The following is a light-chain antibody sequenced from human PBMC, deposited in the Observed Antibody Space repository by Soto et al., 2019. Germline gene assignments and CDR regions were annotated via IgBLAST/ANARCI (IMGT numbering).Light chain of an antibody. J-gene: IGLJ3*02. CDR3: GADHGSGNNFVWV. V-gene: IGLV9-49*01. CDR2: VGAGGIVG. Sequence: QAVVTQPPSASASLGASVTLTCTLSSGYSNYKVDWYQQRPGTGPRFVMRVGAGGIVGSRGDGIPDRFSVLGSGLNRYLTIKNIQEEDESDYHCGADHGSGNNFVWVFGGGTKLTVL. CDR1: SGYSNYK.